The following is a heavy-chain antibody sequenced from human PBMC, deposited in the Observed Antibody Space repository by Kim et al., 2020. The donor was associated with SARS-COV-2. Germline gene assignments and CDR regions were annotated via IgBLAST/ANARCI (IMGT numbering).Heavy chain of an antibody. CDR3: ARSLAARNFDS. CDR1: GGSISSSGHY. CDR2: IYYTGTT. Sequence: SETLSLTCNVSGGSISSSGHYWGWIRQPPGKGLEWIGLIYYTGTTYYNPSLKSRVAISVDTSKNQFSLKLSSVTAADTAVFYCARSLAARNFDSWGQGTLVTVSS. D-gene: IGHD6-13*01. V-gene: IGHV4-39*01. J-gene: IGHJ4*02.